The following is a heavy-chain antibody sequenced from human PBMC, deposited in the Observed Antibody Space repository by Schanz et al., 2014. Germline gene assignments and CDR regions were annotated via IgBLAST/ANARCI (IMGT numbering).Heavy chain of an antibody. V-gene: IGHV3-74*02. J-gene: IGHJ4*02. Sequence: EVQLLESGGTVVQPGGSLRLSCAASGFTFSTYWMHWVRQAPGKGLVWVSHINSDGTTTTYADSVKGRFTISRDNAENTLYLQMNSLRDEDTAVYYCAMGGYQLHHWGQGTLVNVSS. CDR2: INSDGTTT. D-gene: IGHD1-7*01. CDR3: AMGGYQLHH. CDR1: GFTFSTYW.